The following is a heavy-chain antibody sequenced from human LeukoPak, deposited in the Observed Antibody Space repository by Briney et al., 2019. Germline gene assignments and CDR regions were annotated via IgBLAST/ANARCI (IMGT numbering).Heavy chain of an antibody. J-gene: IGHJ4*02. CDR1: GGSISSYY. Sequence: SETLSLTCTVSGGSISSYYWSWIRQPPGKGLEWIGYIYYSGSTNYDPSLKSRVTISVDTSKNQFSLKLSSVTAADTAVYYCARVTQNYDILTGYYPYYFDYWGQGTLVTVSS. CDR2: IYYSGST. V-gene: IGHV4-59*01. D-gene: IGHD3-9*01. CDR3: ARVTQNYDILTGYYPYYFDY.